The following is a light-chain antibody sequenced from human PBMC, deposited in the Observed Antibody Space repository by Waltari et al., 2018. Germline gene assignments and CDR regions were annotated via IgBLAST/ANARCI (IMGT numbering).Light chain of an antibody. CDR3: QQSYSTPPLT. Sequence: DIQMTQSPSSMSASVGDRVTITFRASPSIRSYLNWYPQKPGKAPKLLIYAASSLQSGVPSRFSGSGSGTDFTLTISSLQPEDFATYYCQQSYSTPPLTFGGVTKVEIK. CDR1: PSIRSY. V-gene: IGKV1-39*01. CDR2: AAS. J-gene: IGKJ4*01.